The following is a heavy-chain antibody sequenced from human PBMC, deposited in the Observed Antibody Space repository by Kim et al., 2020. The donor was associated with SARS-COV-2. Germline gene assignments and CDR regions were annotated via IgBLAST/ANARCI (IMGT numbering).Heavy chain of an antibody. J-gene: IGHJ4*02. D-gene: IGHD3-3*01. CDR1: GGTFSSYA. Sequence: SVKVSCKASGGTFSSYAISWVRQAPGQGLEWMGGIIPIFGTANYAQKFQGRVTITADESTSTAYMELSSLRSEDTAVYYCASFPGPFWSGYYVYWGQGTLVTVSS. CDR3: ASFPGPFWSGYYVY. CDR2: IIPIFGTA. V-gene: IGHV1-69*13.